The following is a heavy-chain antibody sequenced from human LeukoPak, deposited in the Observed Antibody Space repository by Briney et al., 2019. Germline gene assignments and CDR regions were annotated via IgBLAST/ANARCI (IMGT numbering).Heavy chain of an antibody. J-gene: IGHJ4*02. CDR2: INPNSGGT. Sequence: ASVKVSCKASGYTFTGDYMHWVRQAPGQGLEWMGWINPNSGGTNYAQKFQGRVTMTRDTSISTAYMELSRLRSDDTAVYYCAREAVAAAGAFDYWGQGTLVTVSS. CDR1: GYTFTGDY. CDR3: AREAVAAAGAFDY. D-gene: IGHD6-13*01. V-gene: IGHV1-2*02.